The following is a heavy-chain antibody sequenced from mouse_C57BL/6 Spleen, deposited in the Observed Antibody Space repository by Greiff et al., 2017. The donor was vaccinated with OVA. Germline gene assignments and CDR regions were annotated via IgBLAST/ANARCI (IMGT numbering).Heavy chain of an antibody. CDR3: ARCGNSLSCDY. Sequence: QVQLQQSGAELVRPGTSVKVSCKASGYAFTNYLIEWVKQRPGQGLEWIGVINPGSGGTNYNEKFKGKATLTADKSSSTAYMQLSSLTSEDSAVYFCARCGNSLSCDYGGQGTTLTVSS. CDR2: INPGSGGT. J-gene: IGHJ2*01. D-gene: IGHD2-1*01. CDR1: GYAFTNYL. V-gene: IGHV1-54*01.